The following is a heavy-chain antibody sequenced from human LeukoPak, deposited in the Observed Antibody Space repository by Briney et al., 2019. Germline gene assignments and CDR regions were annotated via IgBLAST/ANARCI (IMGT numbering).Heavy chain of an antibody. CDR2: IYYSGST. CDR1: GGSVNSGSYY. CDR3: ASFPDFWSGRYYFDY. J-gene: IGHJ4*02. V-gene: IGHV4-61*01. D-gene: IGHD3-3*01. Sequence: SETLSLTCTVSGGSVNSGSYYWSWIRQPPGKGLEWIGYIYYSGSTNYNPSLKSRVTISVDTSKNQFSLKLSSVTAADTAVYYCASFPDFWSGRYYFDYWGQGTLVTVSS.